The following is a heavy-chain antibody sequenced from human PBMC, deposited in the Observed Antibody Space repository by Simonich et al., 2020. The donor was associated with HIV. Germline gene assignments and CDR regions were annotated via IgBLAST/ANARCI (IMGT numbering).Heavy chain of an antibody. CDR2: IKQDGSEK. CDR1: GFIFSNYW. J-gene: IGHJ4*02. V-gene: IGHV3-7*01. Sequence: EVQLVESGGGLVQPGGSLRLSCEASGFIFSNYWMNWVRQAPGKVLGWVAHIKQDGSEKYYVDSVKGRFTISRDNTKNSLYLQMNSLRADDTAVYYCARGGYGFVYVDYWGQGTLVTVSS. D-gene: IGHD5-18*01. CDR3: ARGGYGFVYVDY.